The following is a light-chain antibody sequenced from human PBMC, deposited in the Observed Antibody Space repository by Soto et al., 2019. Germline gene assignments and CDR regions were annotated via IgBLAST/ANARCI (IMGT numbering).Light chain of an antibody. CDR1: QSVSSR. CDR3: HQRQSWPRT. J-gene: IGKJ1*01. V-gene: IGKV3-11*01. CDR2: GAS. Sequence: EIVLTQSPGTLSLSPVEIATLSCRASQSVSSRLAWYQQKPGQAPRLLISGASSRATGIPDRFSGSGSETDFTLTISDVEPEDFAVYYCHQRQSWPRTFGQGTKVDIK.